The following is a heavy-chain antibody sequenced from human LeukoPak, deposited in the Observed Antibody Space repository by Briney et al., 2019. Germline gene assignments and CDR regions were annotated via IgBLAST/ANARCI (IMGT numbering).Heavy chain of an antibody. Sequence: SETLSLTCAVSGASIGGTGYAWGWIRQSPGRGLEWIGYIYYSGNTYYHPSLKGRGLIAVDTSNDQFSLNLSSVTAADTAVYYCARGLHLIMAAFDIWGQGTVVTVSS. CDR1: GASIGGTGYA. V-gene: IGHV4-30-4*07. CDR3: ARGLHLIMAAFDI. J-gene: IGHJ3*02. CDR2: IYYSGNT. D-gene: IGHD3-16*01.